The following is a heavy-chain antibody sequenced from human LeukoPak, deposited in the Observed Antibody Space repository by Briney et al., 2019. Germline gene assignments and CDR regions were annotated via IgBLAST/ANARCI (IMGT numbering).Heavy chain of an antibody. CDR3: AKGEVRGVYYYYMDV. Sequence: PGGSLRLSCAASGFTFSSYAMHWVRQAPGKGLEWVAVISYDGSNKYYADSVKGRFTISRDNAKNSLYLQMNSLRAEDTALYYCAKGEVRGVYYYYMDVWGKGTTVTISS. J-gene: IGHJ6*03. CDR1: GFTFSSYA. D-gene: IGHD3-10*01. CDR2: ISYDGSNK. V-gene: IGHV3-30*04.